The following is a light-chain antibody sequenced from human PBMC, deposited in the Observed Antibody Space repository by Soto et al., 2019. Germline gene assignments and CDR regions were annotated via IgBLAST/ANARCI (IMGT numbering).Light chain of an antibody. CDR2: LNSDGSH. CDR3: QTWGTGIQV. Sequence: QAVLTQSPSASASLGASVKRTCTLSSGHSSYAIAWHQQQPEKGPRYLMKLNSDGSHSKGDGIPDRFSGSSSGAERYLTISSLQSEDEADSYCQTWGTGIQVFGGGTTLTVL. CDR1: SGHSSYA. V-gene: IGLV4-69*01. J-gene: IGLJ2*01.